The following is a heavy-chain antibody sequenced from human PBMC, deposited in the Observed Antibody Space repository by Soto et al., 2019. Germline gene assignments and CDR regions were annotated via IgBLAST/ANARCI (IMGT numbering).Heavy chain of an antibody. D-gene: IGHD6-13*01. J-gene: IGHJ4*02. CDR1: GFTFSSYA. Sequence: EVQLLESGGGLVQPGGSLRLSCAASGFTFSSYAMSWVRQAPGRGLEWVSVISGSGGSTYYADSVKGRFTISRDNSKNTLYLQMNSLRAEDTGVYYCANRAAGTPFVYWGQGTLVTVSS. CDR2: ISGSGGST. V-gene: IGHV3-23*01. CDR3: ANRAAGTPFVY.